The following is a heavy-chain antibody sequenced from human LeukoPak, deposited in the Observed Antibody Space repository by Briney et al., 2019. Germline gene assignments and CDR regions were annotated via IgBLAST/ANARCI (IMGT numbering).Heavy chain of an antibody. J-gene: IGHJ6*02. D-gene: IGHD4-17*01. CDR2: IYSGGST. V-gene: IGHV3-53*01. CDR3: ARDPAYGDSILGYYGMDV. CDR1: GFTFSSYA. Sequence: PGGSLRLSCAASGFTFSSYAMSWVRQAPGKGLEWVSVIYSGGSTYYADSVKGRFTISRDNSKNTLYLQMNSLRAEDTAVYYCARDPAYGDSILGYYGMDVWGQGTTVTVSS.